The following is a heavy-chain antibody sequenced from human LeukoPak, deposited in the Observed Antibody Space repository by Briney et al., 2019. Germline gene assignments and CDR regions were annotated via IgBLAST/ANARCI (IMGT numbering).Heavy chain of an antibody. D-gene: IGHD4-11*01. CDR1: GFTFSTNF. CDR3: ARCRVDTTTFDYFDY. V-gene: IGHV3-53*01. J-gene: IGHJ4*02. Sequence: GGSLRLSCVVSGFTFSTNFMSWVRQAPGERLEWVSVIYSGGSTYYADSVKGRFTISRDNSKNTLYLQMNSLRAEDTAVYYCARCRVDTTTFDYFDYWGQGTLVTVSS. CDR2: IYSGGST.